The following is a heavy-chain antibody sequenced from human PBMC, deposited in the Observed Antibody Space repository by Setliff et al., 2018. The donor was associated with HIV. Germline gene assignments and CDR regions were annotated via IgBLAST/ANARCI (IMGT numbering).Heavy chain of an antibody. CDR1: GGTFSSYA. Sequence: ASVKVSCKASGGTFSSYAISWVRQAPGQGLEWMGRIIPMSGTTHFTGRFVFSLDTSLSTAYLQISSLKAEDTAVYYCARDPANSGGWDWGQGTLVTVSS. D-gene: IGHD6-19*01. V-gene: IGHV7-4-1*02. CDR2: IIPMSGT. J-gene: IGHJ4*02. CDR3: ARDPANSGGWD.